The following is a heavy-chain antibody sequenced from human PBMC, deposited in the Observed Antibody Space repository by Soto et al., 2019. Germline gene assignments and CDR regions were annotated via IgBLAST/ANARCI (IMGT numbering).Heavy chain of an antibody. Sequence: SVKVSCKASGGTFSSYAISWVGQAPGQALEWMGGIIPIFGTANYAQKFQGRVTITADESTSTAHLELSSLRSEDTAVYYCARDQIVGVPAAIPNWFDPWGQGTQVTVSS. V-gene: IGHV1-69*13. CDR3: ARDQIVGVPAAIPNWFDP. CDR1: GGTFSSYA. CDR2: IIPIFGTA. J-gene: IGHJ5*02. D-gene: IGHD2-2*02.